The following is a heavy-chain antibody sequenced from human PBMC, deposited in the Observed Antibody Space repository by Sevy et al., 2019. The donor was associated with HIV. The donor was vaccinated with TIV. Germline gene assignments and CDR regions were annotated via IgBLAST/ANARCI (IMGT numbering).Heavy chain of an antibody. D-gene: IGHD6-13*01. CDR3: ARQNAYISSWYS. J-gene: IGHJ4*02. Sequence: GESLKISCKGSGYSFTSYWISWVRQMPGKGLEWMGRIDPSDSYTNYSPSFQGHVTISADKSISTAYLQWSSLKASDTAMYYCARQNAYISSWYSWGQGTLVTVSS. CDR1: GYSFTSYW. V-gene: IGHV5-10-1*01. CDR2: IDPSDSYT.